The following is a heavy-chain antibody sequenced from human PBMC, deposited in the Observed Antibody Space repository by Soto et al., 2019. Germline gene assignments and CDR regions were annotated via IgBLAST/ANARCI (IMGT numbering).Heavy chain of an antibody. CDR2: IFYSGTT. CDR3: ARESYYGSGATVVAY. J-gene: IGHJ4*02. V-gene: IGHV4-59*01. D-gene: IGHD3-10*01. Sequence: SETLSLTCTVSGGSISGYYWSWIRQPPGKGLEWIGYIFYSGTTSYHPSLNSRVTMSVDTSKNQFSLKVNSVTAADTAVYYCARESYYGSGATVVAYWGQGTLVTVSS. CDR1: GGSISGYY.